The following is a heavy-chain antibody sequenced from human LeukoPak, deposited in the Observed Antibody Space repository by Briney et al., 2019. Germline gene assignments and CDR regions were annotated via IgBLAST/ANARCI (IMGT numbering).Heavy chain of an antibody. Sequence: SETLSLTCTVSGGSISNYYWSWIRQPAGEGLEWIGRIYTSGSTTYSPSLKSRVTMSVDTSKNQFSLQLSSVTAAGTAVYYCARQYFGSGKYYYAMDVWGQGTTVTVSS. J-gene: IGHJ6*02. V-gene: IGHV4-4*07. CDR3: ARQYFGSGKYYYAMDV. CDR1: GGSISNYY. D-gene: IGHD3-10*01. CDR2: IYTSGST.